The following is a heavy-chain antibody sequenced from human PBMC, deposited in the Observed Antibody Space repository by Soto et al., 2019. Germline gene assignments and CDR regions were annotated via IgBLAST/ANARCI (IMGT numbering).Heavy chain of an antibody. V-gene: IGHV3-48*01. J-gene: IGHJ3*01. CDR2: IATSSSAI. Sequence: EVKLVESGGGLVQPGGSLRLSCVASGLTCSISSMNWVRQAPGKGLEWVSYIATSSSAIYYADSVRGRFTISRDDAKNSLYLQMNSLRAEDTAVYYCASPTYGTGSFDVWGQGTMVTVSS. CDR1: GLTCSISS. D-gene: IGHD1-1*01. CDR3: ASPTYGTGSFDV.